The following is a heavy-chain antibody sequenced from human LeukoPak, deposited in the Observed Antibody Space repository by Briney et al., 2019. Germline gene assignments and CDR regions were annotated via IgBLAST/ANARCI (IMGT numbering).Heavy chain of an antibody. CDR2: IYPGDSDT. D-gene: IGHD2-8*01. CDR3: ARRGSVREFDY. Sequence: GASLQISCRGSGYSFTNYWLAWVRPLPGKGLEWMGTIYPGDSDTRYSPSFQGQVTISADKSNSTAYVQWKSLKASDTAVYYCARRGSVREFDYWGQGTLVTVSS. J-gene: IGHJ4*02. CDR1: GYSFTNYW. V-gene: IGHV5-51*01.